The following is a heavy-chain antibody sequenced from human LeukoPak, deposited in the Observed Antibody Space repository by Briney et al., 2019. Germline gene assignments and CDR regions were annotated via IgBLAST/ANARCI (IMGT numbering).Heavy chain of an antibody. CDR2: IYHSGST. CDR1: GYSISSGYY. CDR3: ARDFTLPAPQWLEPLDY. V-gene: IGHV4-38-2*02. D-gene: IGHD6-19*01. J-gene: IGHJ4*02. Sequence: PSETLSLTCTVSGYSISSGYYWGWIRQPPGKGLEWIGSIYHSGSTYYNPSLKSRVTISVDTSKNQLSLKLSSVTAADTAVYYCARDFTLPAPQWLEPLDYWGQGTLVTVSS.